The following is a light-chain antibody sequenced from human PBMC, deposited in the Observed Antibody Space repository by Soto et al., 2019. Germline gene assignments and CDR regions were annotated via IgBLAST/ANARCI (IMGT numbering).Light chain of an antibody. Sequence: EIVLTQSPATLSLSPGERATLSCRASQSVSSFLVWYRQKPGQAPRLLIYDASKRATGIPARFSGSGSGTDFTLTISSLQSEDFAVYYCQQHNNWPWTFGQGTKVDIK. J-gene: IGKJ1*01. V-gene: IGKV3-11*01. CDR1: QSVSSF. CDR3: QQHNNWPWT. CDR2: DAS.